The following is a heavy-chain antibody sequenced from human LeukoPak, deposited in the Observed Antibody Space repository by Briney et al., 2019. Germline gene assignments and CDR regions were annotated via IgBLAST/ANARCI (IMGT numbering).Heavy chain of an antibody. D-gene: IGHD3-3*02. J-gene: IGHJ6*02. CDR1: GGSISSSIYY. CDR2: IHYSGST. Sequence: SETLSLTCTVSGGSISSSIYYWGWIRQPPGKGLEWIGSIHYSGSTYYNPSLKSRVTISVDTSKNQFSLTMSSVTAADTAVYYCAHLGYYNYGMDVWGQGTTVTVSS. V-gene: IGHV4-39*01. CDR3: AHLGYYNYGMDV.